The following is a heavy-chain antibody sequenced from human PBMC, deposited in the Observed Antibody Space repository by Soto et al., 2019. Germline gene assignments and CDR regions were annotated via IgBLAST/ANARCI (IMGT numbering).Heavy chain of an antibody. Sequence: GSLRLSCAASGFTFSSFALSWVRQAPEKGLEWVSAISGSGDGTDYADSVKGRFTISRDNSKNTLYLQMNSLRAEDTAVYYCAGPGYSSQDYWGHGXLVTVYS. V-gene: IGHV3-23*01. CDR1: GFTFSSFA. D-gene: IGHD5-18*01. CDR3: AGPGYSSQDY. CDR2: ISGSGDGT. J-gene: IGHJ4*01.